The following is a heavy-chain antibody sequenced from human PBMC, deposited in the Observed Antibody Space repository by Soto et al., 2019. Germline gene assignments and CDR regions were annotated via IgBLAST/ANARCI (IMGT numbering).Heavy chain of an antibody. V-gene: IGHV3-74*01. CDR1: GFTVSSYW. D-gene: IGHD4-17*01. CDR2: INSDGRIT. CDR3: ARFAYSDYFYYYYIDV. Sequence: EVKLVESGGGLVQPGGSLRLSCAASGFTVSSYWMHWVRQSPGKGLVWVSRINSDGRITNYADSVKGRFTISSDNAKNTLSLQMNSLRAEDTAVYYCARFAYSDYFYYYYIDVWGKGTTVTVSS. J-gene: IGHJ6*03.